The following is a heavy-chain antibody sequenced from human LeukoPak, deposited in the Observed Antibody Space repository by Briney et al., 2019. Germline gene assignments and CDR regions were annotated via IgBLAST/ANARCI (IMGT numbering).Heavy chain of an antibody. CDR3: TMQWLVLGAFDY. D-gene: IGHD6-19*01. CDR2: ISGSGGYT. V-gene: IGHV3-23*01. J-gene: IGHJ4*02. CDR1: GFTFSSYA. Sequence: GSLSLSCAASGFTFSSYAMTWVRPAPGKGLEWVSAISGSGGYTNYADSVKGRFTISRDNSKNTLYLQMNSLRAEDTAVYYCTMQWLVLGAFDYWGQGTLVTVSS.